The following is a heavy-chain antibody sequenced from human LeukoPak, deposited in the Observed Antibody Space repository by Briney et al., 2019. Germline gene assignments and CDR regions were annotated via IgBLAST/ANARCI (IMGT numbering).Heavy chain of an antibody. V-gene: IGHV3-9*01. Sequence: PGGSLRLSCAVSGFTFDDYAMRWVRQAPGKGLEWVTGISWNSGTIGYADSVKGRFTISRDNAKNSLYQEMNSLRAEDTAVYYCARYPHYGAGYYYYYYMDVWGKGTSVTVSS. J-gene: IGHJ6*03. CDR1: GFTFDDYA. CDR2: ISWNSGTI. CDR3: ARYPHYGAGYYYYYYMDV. D-gene: IGHD3-10*01.